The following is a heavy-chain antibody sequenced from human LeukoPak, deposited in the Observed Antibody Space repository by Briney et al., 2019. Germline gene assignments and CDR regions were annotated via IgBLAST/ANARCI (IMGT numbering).Heavy chain of an antibody. CDR3: TTDAGYDSRWYNW. D-gene: IGHD6-13*01. Sequence: GGSLRLSCVTSGFDFSRYWMSWVRQAPGKGLEWVGRIKNKGDGGTTDYGAPVKGRFTMSRDDSKNTLFLQMNSLKTEDTAVYYCTTDAGYDSRWYNWWGQGTLVTVSS. CDR2: IKNKGDGGTT. V-gene: IGHV3-15*01. J-gene: IGHJ4*02. CDR1: GFDFSRYW.